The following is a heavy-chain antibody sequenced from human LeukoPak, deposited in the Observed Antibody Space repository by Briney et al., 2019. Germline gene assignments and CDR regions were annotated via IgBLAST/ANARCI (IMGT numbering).Heavy chain of an antibody. CDR3: ARDRAVVRDFDY. CDR2: IYYSGST. Sequence: SETLPLTCTVSGGSISSGGYYWSWIRQHPGKGLEWIGYIYYSGSTYYNPSLKSRVTISVDTSKNQFSLKLSSVTAADTAVYHCARDRAVVRDFDYWGQGTLVTVSS. D-gene: IGHD6-19*01. CDR1: GGSISSGGYY. J-gene: IGHJ4*02. V-gene: IGHV4-31*03.